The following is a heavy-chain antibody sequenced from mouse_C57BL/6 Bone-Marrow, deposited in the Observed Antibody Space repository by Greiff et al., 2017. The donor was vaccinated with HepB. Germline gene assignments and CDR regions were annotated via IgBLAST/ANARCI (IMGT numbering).Heavy chain of an antibody. D-gene: IGHD2-1*01. CDR1: GYTFTSYW. Sequence: VQLQQPGAELVKPGASVKMSCKASGYTFTSYWITWVKQRHGTGLEWIGDIYPGSGSTNYNEKFKSKATLTVDTSSSTSYMQLSSLTSEDSAVYYCARREIYYGNYFFDNWGQGTTLTVSS. CDR2: IYPGSGST. J-gene: IGHJ2*01. CDR3: ARREIYYGNYFFDN. V-gene: IGHV1-55*01.